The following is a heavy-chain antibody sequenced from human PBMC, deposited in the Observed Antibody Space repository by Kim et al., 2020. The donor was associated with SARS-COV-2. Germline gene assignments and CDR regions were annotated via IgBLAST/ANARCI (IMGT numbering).Heavy chain of an antibody. CDR2: IKNKANNYAT. J-gene: IGHJ4*02. CDR1: GFSIGDFY. Sequence: GGSLRLSCAVSGFSIGDFYMHWVRQASGKGLEWVGRIKNKANNYATTYAASVKGIFTIARDETKNTSHLQKNSLNTEDAAVYYCAREVTGTGSFDYWGQG. V-gene: IGHV3-73*01. CDR3: AREVTGTGSFDY. D-gene: IGHD3-10*01.